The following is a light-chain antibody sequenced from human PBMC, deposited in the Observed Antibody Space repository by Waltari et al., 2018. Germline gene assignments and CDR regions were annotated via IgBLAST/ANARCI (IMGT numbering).Light chain of an antibody. J-gene: IGKJ4*01. V-gene: IGKV3-15*01. Sequence: EIVMTPSPGPLSVSPGEGATLSCRAIQIVISKLAWYQQRPGQAPRLLIFGASTRATGIPARFSGSESGTEFTLTISSLQSEDSGVYFCQQYTTRPLTFGGGTKVEI. CDR2: GAS. CDR3: QQYTTRPLT. CDR1: QIVISK.